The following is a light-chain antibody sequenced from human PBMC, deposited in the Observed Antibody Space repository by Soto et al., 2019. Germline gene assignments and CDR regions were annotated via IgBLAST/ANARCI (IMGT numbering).Light chain of an antibody. J-gene: IGLJ1*01. CDR1: SSDVGGYKF. V-gene: IGLV2-14*01. CDR3: CSYTSNNTLV. Sequence: QSALTQPASVSGSPGQSITISCTGTSSDVGGYKFVSWFQQHPGKAPKLMIYEVTSRPSGVSHRFSGSKSGTTASLTISGLQAEDEADYYCCSYTSNNTLVFGGGTKVTVL. CDR2: EVT.